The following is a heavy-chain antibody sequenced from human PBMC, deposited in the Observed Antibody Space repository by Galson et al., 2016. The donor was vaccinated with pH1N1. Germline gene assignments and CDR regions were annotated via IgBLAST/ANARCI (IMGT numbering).Heavy chain of an antibody. CDR1: GITFRDTW. J-gene: IGHJ4*02. Sequence: SLRLSCAVSGITFRDTWMSWVRQAPGQGLEWVGRIYSDVDGATTHYAAPVQGRYSTSRDSSTNTLYLQMNIVRTEDTAVYYCTTDRTLAITSFGVTTYFDNWGQGALITVSS. D-gene: IGHD3-3*01. V-gene: IGHV3-15*01. CDR3: TTDRTLAITSFGVTTYFDN. CDR2: IYSDVDGATT.